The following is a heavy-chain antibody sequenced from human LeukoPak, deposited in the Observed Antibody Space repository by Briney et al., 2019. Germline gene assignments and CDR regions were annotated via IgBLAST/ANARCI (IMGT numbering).Heavy chain of an antibody. Sequence: GGSLRLSCAASGFTFSSYWMTWIRQAPGKGLEWVSGISGSGGSRNYADSVKGRFTISRDNSKNTLYLQMNSLRAEDTAVYYCAKDGAYDSSGYSRFDYWGQGTLVTVSS. J-gene: IGHJ4*02. CDR3: AKDGAYDSSGYSRFDY. V-gene: IGHV3-23*01. D-gene: IGHD3-22*01. CDR2: ISGSGGSR. CDR1: GFTFSSYW.